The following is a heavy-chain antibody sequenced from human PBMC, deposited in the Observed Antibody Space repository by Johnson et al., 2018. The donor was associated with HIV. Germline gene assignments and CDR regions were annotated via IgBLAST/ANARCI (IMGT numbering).Heavy chain of an antibody. J-gene: IGHJ3*02. CDR1: GFTVISDY. V-gene: IGHV3-66*01. CDR3: ARGTLAAFDI. Sequence: VQLVESGGGLVQPGGSLRLSCGVSGFTVISDYMSWVRQAPGKGLEWVSTIYSGGSTYYADSVKGRFTISRDNSKNSVYLQMNSLRAEDTAVYYCARGTLAAFDIWGQGTMVTVSS. D-gene: IGHD2-2*01. CDR2: IYSGGST.